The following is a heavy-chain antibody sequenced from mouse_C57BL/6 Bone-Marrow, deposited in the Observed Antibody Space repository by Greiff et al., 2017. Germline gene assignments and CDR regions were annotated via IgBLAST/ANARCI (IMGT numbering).Heavy chain of an antibody. V-gene: IGHV10-1*01. CDR2: IRSKSNNYAT. D-gene: IGHD2-4*01. Sequence: GGGLVQPKGSLKLSCAASGFSFNTYAMNWVRQAPGKGLEWVARIRSKSNNYATYYADSVKDRFTISRDDSESMLYLQMNNLKTEDTAMYYCVRHDDYDGDGYFDVWGTGTTVTVSS. CDR1: GFSFNTYA. J-gene: IGHJ1*03. CDR3: VRHDDYDGDGYFDV.